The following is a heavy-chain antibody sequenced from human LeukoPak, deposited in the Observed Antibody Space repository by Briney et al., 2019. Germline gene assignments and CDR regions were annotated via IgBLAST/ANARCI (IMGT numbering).Heavy chain of an antibody. V-gene: IGHV4-61*01. D-gene: IGHD4-17*01. CDR2: IYYSGST. CDR1: GGSISSSSYY. CDR3: ARVMTTVTTRWFDP. J-gene: IGHJ5*02. Sequence: PSETLSLTCTVSGGSISSSSYYWSWIRQPPGKGLEWIGYIYYSGSTNYNPSLKSRVTISVDTSKNQFSLKLSSVTAADTAVYYCARVMTTVTTRWFDPWGQGTLVTVSS.